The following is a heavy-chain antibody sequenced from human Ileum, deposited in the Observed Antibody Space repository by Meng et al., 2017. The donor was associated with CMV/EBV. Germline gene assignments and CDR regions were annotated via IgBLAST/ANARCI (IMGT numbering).Heavy chain of an antibody. J-gene: IGHJ3*02. Sequence: GSLRLSCATSGFTFSSYSMSWVRQAPGKGLEWVSSINGNGVTTHYVDSVKGRFTVSRDNSKNTLYLQMNSLRAEDTAIYYCAKCITDCLTRAFEMWGQGTMVTVSS. CDR2: INGNGVTT. D-gene: IGHD3-10*01. V-gene: IGHV3-23*01. CDR3: AKCITDCLTRAFEM. CDR1: GFTFSSYS.